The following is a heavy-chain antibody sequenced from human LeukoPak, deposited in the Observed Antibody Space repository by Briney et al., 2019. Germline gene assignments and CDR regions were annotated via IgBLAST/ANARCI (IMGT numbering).Heavy chain of an antibody. Sequence: SVKVSCKASGGTFSSYAISWVRQAPGQGLEWMGIINPSGGSTNYAQKFQGRVTITADESTSTAYMELSSLRSEDTAVYYCAREQGRITIFGVVNSYYYYGMDVWGQGTTVTVSS. CDR2: INPSGGST. CDR1: GGTFSSYA. J-gene: IGHJ6*02. D-gene: IGHD3-3*01. V-gene: IGHV1-69*11. CDR3: AREQGRITIFGVVNSYYYYGMDV.